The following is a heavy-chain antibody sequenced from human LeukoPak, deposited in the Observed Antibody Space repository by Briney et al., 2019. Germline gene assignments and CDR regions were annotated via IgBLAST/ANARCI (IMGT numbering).Heavy chain of an antibody. CDR2: ISAYNGNT. J-gene: IGHJ4*02. D-gene: IGHD2-15*01. Sequence: ASVKASCKASGYTFTNYGISWVRQAPGQGLEWMGWISAYNGNTNYAQKFQGRVTMTRDTSISTAYMELNGLRSDDTAVYYCARGKWSDYWGQGTLVTVPS. CDR1: GYTFTNYG. V-gene: IGHV1-18*01. CDR3: ARGKWSDY.